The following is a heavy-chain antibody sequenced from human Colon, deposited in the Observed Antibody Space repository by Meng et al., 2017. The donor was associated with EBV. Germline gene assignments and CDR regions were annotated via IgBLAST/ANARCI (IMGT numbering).Heavy chain of an antibody. Sequence: QVHLQASGPGLVKPSETLPLTCTVSGDSVATGRYYWSWIRQPPGKGLEWIAYIYYIGGTNYNPSLKSRLTISLDTSKNQFSLSLRSVTAADTAVYYCARVSGRSFDPWGQGTLVTVSS. D-gene: IGHD3-10*01. J-gene: IGHJ5*02. CDR3: ARVSGRSFDP. CDR1: GDSVATGRYY. CDR2: IYYIGGT. V-gene: IGHV4-61*01.